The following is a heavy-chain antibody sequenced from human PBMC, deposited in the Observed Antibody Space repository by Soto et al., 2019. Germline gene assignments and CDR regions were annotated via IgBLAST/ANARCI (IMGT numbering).Heavy chain of an antibody. CDR1: GFTFNTYG. D-gene: IGHD2-2*02. Sequence: GGSLRLSCAASGFTFNTYGMHCVRQAPGKGLEWVAVISYDGSEKYYVDSVKGRFTISKDNSKNTLYLQMNSLRPEDTAVYYCAKSPNFYCSSPNCYKYYFDHWGQGTRVTVSS. J-gene: IGHJ4*02. V-gene: IGHV3-30*18. CDR2: ISYDGSEK. CDR3: AKSPNFYCSSPNCYKYYFDH.